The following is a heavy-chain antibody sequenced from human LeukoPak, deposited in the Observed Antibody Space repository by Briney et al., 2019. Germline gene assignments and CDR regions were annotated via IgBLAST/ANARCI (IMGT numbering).Heavy chain of an antibody. CDR2: ISHSGST. J-gene: IGHJ4*02. D-gene: IGHD5-18*01. Sequence: SETLSLTCAVYGGSFSGYFWSWIRQPPGKGLEWIGEISHSGSTNYNPSLKSRVTISVDTSKNQFSLKLSSVTAADTAVYYCARRGYSYGWTYYFDYWGQGTLVTVSS. V-gene: IGHV4-34*09. CDR1: GGSFSGYF. CDR3: ARRGYSYGWTYYFDY.